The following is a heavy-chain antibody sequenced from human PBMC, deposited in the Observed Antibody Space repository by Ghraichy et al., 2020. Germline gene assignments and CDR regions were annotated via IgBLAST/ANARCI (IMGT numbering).Heavy chain of an antibody. CDR3: ARTLYSSSWDTGGY. CDR2: ISSSSSTI. D-gene: IGHD6-13*01. Sequence: GGSLRLSCAASGFTFSSYSMNWVRQAPGKGLEWVSYISSSSSTIYYADSVKGRFTISRDNAKNSLYLQMNSLRDEDTAVYYCARTLYSSSWDTGGYWGQGTLVTVSS. J-gene: IGHJ4*02. V-gene: IGHV3-48*02. CDR1: GFTFSSYS.